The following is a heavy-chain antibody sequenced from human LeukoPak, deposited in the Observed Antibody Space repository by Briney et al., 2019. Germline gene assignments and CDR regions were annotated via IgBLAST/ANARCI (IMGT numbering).Heavy chain of an antibody. D-gene: IGHD2-2*01. CDR2: IYPGDSDT. J-gene: IGHJ4*02. CDR3: ARQGLAGSSTYSAPFDY. Sequence: RGASLKISCKGSGCHFNSYWIGGGRQLPGKGLEGMGTIYPGDSDTRYSPSFQGQVTISADKSIRTAYLKWSSLKASDTAVYYRARQGLAGSSTYSAPFDYWGQGTLVTVSS. CDR1: GCHFNSYW. V-gene: IGHV5-51*01.